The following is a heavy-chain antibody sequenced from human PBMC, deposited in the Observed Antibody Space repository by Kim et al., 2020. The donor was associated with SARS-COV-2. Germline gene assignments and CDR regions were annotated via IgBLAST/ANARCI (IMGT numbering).Heavy chain of an antibody. CDR2: ISYDGSNK. J-gene: IGHJ4*02. V-gene: IGHV3-30*18. CDR3: AKDRLYYLDY. D-gene: IGHD3-16*01. CDR1: GFTFSSYG. Sequence: GGSLRLSCAASGFTFSSYGMHWVRQAPGKGLEWVAVISYDGSNKYYADSVKGRFTISRDNSKNTLYLQMNSLRAEDTAVYYCAKDRLYYLDYWGQGTLVTVSS.